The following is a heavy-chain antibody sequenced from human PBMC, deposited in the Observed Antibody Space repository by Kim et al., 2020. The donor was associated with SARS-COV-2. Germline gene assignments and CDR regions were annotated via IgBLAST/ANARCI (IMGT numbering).Heavy chain of an antibody. Sequence: ADPGKGRFTVSRDNSKSTLYLQMNSLRAEDTAVYYCAKGEYYYDSSGYELWGQGTLVTVSS. CDR3: AKGEYYYDSSGYEL. V-gene: IGHV3-23*01. J-gene: IGHJ4*02. D-gene: IGHD3-22*01.